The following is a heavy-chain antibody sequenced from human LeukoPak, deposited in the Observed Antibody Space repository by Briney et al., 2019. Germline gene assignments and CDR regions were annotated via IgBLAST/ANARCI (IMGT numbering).Heavy chain of an antibody. V-gene: IGHV4-34*01. Sequence: SETLSLTCAVYGGSFNGYYWTWIRQPPGKGLEWIGEINHSGGTDYNPSLKSRVTISVDASKNQFSLKLNSVTAADTAVYYCARGQLRLSNWGQGSLVIVSS. D-gene: IGHD2-2*01. CDR3: ARGQLRLSN. CDR1: GGSFNGYY. CDR2: INHSGGT. J-gene: IGHJ4*02.